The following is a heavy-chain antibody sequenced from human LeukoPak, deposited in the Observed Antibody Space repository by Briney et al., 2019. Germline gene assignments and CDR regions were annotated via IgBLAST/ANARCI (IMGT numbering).Heavy chain of an antibody. CDR2: FDPEDGET. CDR1: GYTFTGYY. D-gene: IGHD2/OR15-2a*01. CDR3: ATFVKGGWDYFDY. J-gene: IGHJ4*02. V-gene: IGHV1-24*01. Sequence: ASVKVSCKASGYTFTGYYMHWVRQAPGKGLEWMGGFDPEDGETIYAQKFQGRVTMTEDTSTDTAYMELSSLRSEDTAVYYCATFVKGGWDYFDYWGQGTLVTVSS.